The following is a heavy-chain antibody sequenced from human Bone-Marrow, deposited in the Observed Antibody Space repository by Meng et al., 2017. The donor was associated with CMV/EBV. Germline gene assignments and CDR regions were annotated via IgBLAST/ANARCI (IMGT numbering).Heavy chain of an antibody. J-gene: IGHJ6*02. V-gene: IGHV1-69*05. Sequence: KVSCKASGYTFTSYYMHWVRQAPGQGLEWMGGIIPIFATAKYAQKFQGRVTIITDESTSTAYMELSSLRSEDTAVYYCARGAGENTYYYDSSGSTYYYYYGMNVWGQGTTVTVSS. CDR2: IIPIFATA. CDR1: GYTFTSYY. CDR3: ARGAGENTYYYDSSGSTYYYYYGMNV. D-gene: IGHD3-22*01.